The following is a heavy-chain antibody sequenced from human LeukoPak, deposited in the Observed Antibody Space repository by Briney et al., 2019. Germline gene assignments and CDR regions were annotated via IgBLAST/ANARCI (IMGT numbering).Heavy chain of an antibody. CDR1: GYTFTVYY. CDR3: ARDDSSGLDY. Sequence: ASVKVSCKASGYTFTVYYLHWVRQAPGQGLEWMGIINPSGGSTSYAQKFQGRVTMTRDTSTSTVYMELSSLRSEDTAVYYCARDDSSGLDYWGQGTLVTVSS. J-gene: IGHJ4*02. D-gene: IGHD3-22*01. CDR2: INPSGGST. V-gene: IGHV1-46*01.